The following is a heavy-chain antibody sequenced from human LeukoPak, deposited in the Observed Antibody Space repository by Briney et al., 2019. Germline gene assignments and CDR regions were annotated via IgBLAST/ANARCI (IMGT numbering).Heavy chain of an antibody. V-gene: IGHV4-30-2*06. D-gene: IGHD1-26*01. Sequence: SETLSLTCAVSGGSISSGGFSWSWIRQSPGKGLEYIGYLYQGGSTYYNPSLSSRVTISGDRSKDHFFLTLTSVTAADTAVYYCARHWSTGTSYYRFDYWGQGTLVTVSS. CDR2: LYQGGST. J-gene: IGHJ4*02. CDR3: ARHWSTGTSYYRFDY. CDR1: GGSISSGGFS.